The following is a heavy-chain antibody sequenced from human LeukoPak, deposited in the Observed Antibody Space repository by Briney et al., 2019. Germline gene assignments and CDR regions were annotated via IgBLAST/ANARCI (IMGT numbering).Heavy chain of an antibody. CDR1: GFIFDDYD. J-gene: IGHJ4*02. V-gene: IGHV3-20*04. CDR2: INWNGNTI. Sequence: GGALRLSCAASGFIFDDYDMNWVRQAPGKGLEWVSHINWNGNTIGYGDSVKGRFTISRDNAKNSLYLQMNSLRAEDTAFYYCARGLMGGYPYFDYWGQGTLVTVSS. D-gene: IGHD2-8*01. CDR3: ARGLMGGYPYFDY.